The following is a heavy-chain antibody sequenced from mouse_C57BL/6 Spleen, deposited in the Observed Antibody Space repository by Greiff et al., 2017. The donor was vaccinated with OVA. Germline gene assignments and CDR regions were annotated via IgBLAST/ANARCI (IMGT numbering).Heavy chain of an antibody. V-gene: IGHV5-4*01. CDR1: GFTFSSYA. J-gene: IGHJ4*01. Sequence: EVKLMESGGGLVKPGGSLKLSCAASGFTFSSYAMSWVRQTPEKRLEWVATISDGGSYTYYPDNVKGRFTISRDNAKNNLYLQMSHLKSEDTAMYYCARDLTGTNYYAMDYWGQGTSVTVSS. CDR2: ISDGGSYT. D-gene: IGHD4-1*01. CDR3: ARDLTGTNYYAMDY.